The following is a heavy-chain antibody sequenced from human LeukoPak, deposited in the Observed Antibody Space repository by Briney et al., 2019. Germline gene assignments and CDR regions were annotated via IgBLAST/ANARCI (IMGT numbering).Heavy chain of an antibody. D-gene: IGHD7-27*01. CDR2: ISGSGGST. Sequence: GGSLRLSCAASGFTISTYWMSWVRQAPGKGLEWVSAISGSGGSTYYADSVKGRFTISRDNSKNTLYLQMNSLRAEDTAVYYCAKYRLGITDWGQGTLVTVSS. V-gene: IGHV3-23*01. CDR1: GFTISTYW. J-gene: IGHJ4*02. CDR3: AKYRLGITD.